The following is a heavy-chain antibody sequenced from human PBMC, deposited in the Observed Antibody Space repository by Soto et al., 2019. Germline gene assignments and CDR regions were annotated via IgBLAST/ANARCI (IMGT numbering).Heavy chain of an antibody. CDR2: ISYDGSNK. D-gene: IGHD2-15*01. Sequence: GGSLRLSCAASGFTFSSYGMHWVRQAPGKGLEWVAAISYDGSNKYYADSVKGRFTISRDTSKNTLYLQMDSLGAEDTAVYYCAKDPERYSYGMDVWGQGTTVTVSS. CDR1: GFTFSSYG. J-gene: IGHJ6*02. CDR3: AKDPERYSYGMDV. V-gene: IGHV3-30*18.